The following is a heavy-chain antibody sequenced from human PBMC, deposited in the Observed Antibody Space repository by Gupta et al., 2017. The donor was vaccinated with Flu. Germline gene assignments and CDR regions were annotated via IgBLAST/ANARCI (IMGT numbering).Heavy chain of an antibody. CDR1: GLTFSDYA. J-gene: IGHJ4*02. CDR3: AKDRSGNPAIDY. V-gene: IGHV3-23*01. D-gene: IGHD6-13*01. CDR2: VGAGGDRT. Sequence: EVQLLESGGALVQPGGSLRLCCAASGLTFSDYAMNWVRQAPGKGLEWASTVGAGGDRTYYADSVMGRFTISRDNSKNTVYLQMNSLRGDDTAVYYCAKDRSGNPAIDYWGQGTLVTVSA.